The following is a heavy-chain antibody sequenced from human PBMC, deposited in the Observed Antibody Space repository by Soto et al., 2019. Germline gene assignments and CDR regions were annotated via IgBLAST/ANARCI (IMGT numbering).Heavy chain of an antibody. CDR2: IYYSGST. V-gene: IGHV4-59*01. J-gene: IGHJ4*02. D-gene: IGHD4-17*01. CDR1: GGSISSYY. Sequence: SETLSLTCTVSGGSISSYYWSWIRQPPGKGLEWIGYIYYSGSTNYNPSLKSRVTISVDTSKNQFSLKLSSVTAADTAVYYCARGYDYGDSQFDYWGQGTLVTVSS. CDR3: ARGYDYGDSQFDY.